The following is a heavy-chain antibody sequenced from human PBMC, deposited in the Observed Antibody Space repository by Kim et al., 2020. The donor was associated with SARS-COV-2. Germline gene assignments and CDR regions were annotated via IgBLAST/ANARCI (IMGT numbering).Heavy chain of an antibody. J-gene: IGHJ6*02. D-gene: IGHD6-19*01. CDR1: GFTFDDYA. V-gene: IGHV3-9*01. Sequence: GGSLRLSCAASGFTFDDYAMEWVRQAPGKGLEWVAGITWNSGSIGDADSLKGRFAISRDNAKNSLYLQMNSPRTEDTGLYYCAGWSDYGMDVWGQGTTVTVSS. CDR3: AGWSDYGMDV. CDR2: ITWNSGSI.